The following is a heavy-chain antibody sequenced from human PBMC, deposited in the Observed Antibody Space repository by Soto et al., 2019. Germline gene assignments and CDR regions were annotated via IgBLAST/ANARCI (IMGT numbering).Heavy chain of an antibody. CDR3: ARPIAAAKEXPVGNPYYYYGMDV. J-gene: IGHJ6*02. CDR1: GYSLTKFW. V-gene: IGHV5-51*01. D-gene: IGHD6-13*01. Sequence: PGESLKISCKGSGYSLTKFWIAWVRQMPGKGLEWMGIIYPGDSDTRYSPSSQGQVTISADTSIDTAYLQWSSLKASDTAMYYCARPIAAAKEXPVGNPYYYYGMDVWGQGTTVTVSS. CDR2: IYPGDSDT.